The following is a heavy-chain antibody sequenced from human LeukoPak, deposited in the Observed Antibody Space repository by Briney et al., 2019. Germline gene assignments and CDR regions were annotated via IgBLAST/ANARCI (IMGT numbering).Heavy chain of an antibody. Sequence: GGSLRLSCAASGFTFSSYSMNWVRQAPGKGLEWVSSISSSSSYIYYADSVKGRFTISRDNAKNSLYLRMNSLRAEDTAVYYCARDSSDGSSWCYFDYWGQGTLVTVSS. CDR2: ISSSSSYI. J-gene: IGHJ4*02. CDR1: GFTFSSYS. D-gene: IGHD6-13*01. V-gene: IGHV3-21*01. CDR3: ARDSSDGSSWCYFDY.